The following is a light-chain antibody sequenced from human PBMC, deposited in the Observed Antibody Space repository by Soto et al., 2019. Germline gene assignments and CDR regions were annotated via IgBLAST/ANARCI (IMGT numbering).Light chain of an antibody. CDR1: SSDVGSYNL. V-gene: IGLV2-23*02. Sequence: QSVLTQPASVSGSPGHSIAISCTGTSSDVGSYNLVSWYQQHPGKAPKLMIYEVSKRPSGVSNRFSGSKSGNTASLTISGLQADDEADYYCCSYAGTSTFGPYVFGTGTKVTVL. J-gene: IGLJ1*01. CDR3: CSYAGTSTFGPYV. CDR2: EVS.